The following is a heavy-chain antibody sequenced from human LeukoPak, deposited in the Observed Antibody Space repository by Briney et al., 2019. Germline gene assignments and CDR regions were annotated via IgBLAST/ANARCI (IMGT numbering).Heavy chain of an antibody. CDR3: TRDLMDYDVSTGLHHYYMDV. V-gene: IGHV3-23*01. Sequence: TGGSLRLSCAASGFTFNSYAMSWVRQAPGKGLEWVSAISGSGGSTYYADSVKGRFTISRDNAKNTLYLQMNTLRVEDTAVYYCTRDLMDYDVSTGLHHYYMDVWGQGTTVTVSS. CDR1: GFTFNSYA. J-gene: IGHJ6*03. CDR2: ISGSGGST. D-gene: IGHD3-9*01.